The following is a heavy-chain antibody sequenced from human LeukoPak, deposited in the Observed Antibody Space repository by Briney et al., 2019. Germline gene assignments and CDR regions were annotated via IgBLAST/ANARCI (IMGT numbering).Heavy chain of an antibody. Sequence: ASVKVSCKASGYTFTSYYMHWVRQATGQGLEWMGWMNPNSGNTGYAQKFQGRVTMTRNTSISTAYMELSSLRSEDTAVYYCATLYSYGPDFDYWGQGTLVTVSS. D-gene: IGHD5-18*01. CDR1: GYTFTSYY. CDR3: ATLYSYGPDFDY. CDR2: MNPNSGNT. V-gene: IGHV1-8*02. J-gene: IGHJ4*02.